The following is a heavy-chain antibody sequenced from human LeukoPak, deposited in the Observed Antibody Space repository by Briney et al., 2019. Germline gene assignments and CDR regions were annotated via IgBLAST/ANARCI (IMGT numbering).Heavy chain of an antibody. Sequence: GSLRLSCAASGFTVSSNYMSWIRQPPGKGLEWIGSIYYSGSTYYNPSLKSRVTISVDTSKNQFSLKLSSVTAADTAVYYCARSRGKFDPWGQGTLVTVSS. CDR3: ARSRGKFDP. D-gene: IGHD5-24*01. CDR1: GFTVSSNY. J-gene: IGHJ5*02. CDR2: IYYSGST. V-gene: IGHV4-39*01.